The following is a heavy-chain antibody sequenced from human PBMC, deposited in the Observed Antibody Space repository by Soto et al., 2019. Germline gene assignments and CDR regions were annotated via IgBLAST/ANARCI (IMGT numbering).Heavy chain of an antibody. Sequence: EVQLLESGGGLVQPGGSLRLSCAASGFTFSSYAMRWVRQAPVKGLEWVSAISGSGGSTYYADPVKGRFTISRDNSKNTLYLQMNSLRAADTAVYYFARRGSGSYYDYWGQGNLVNVSS. CDR3: ARRGSGSYYDY. CDR2: ISGSGGST. V-gene: IGHV3-23*01. CDR1: GFTFSSYA. J-gene: IGHJ4*02. D-gene: IGHD1-26*01.